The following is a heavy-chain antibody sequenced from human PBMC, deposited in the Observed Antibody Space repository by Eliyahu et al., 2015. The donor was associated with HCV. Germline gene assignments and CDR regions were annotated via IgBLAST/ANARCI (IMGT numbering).Heavy chain of an antibody. CDR3: AKDLESSSWNDFDY. Sequence: EVQLLESGGGLVQPGGSLRLSXTASGFPFXTXGMSWARQAPGKGLEWVSGISGSGGITYYADSVKGRFTISRDNSKNTLYLQMNSLRAEDTAVYYCAKDLESSSWNDFDYWGQGTVVTVSS. D-gene: IGHD6-13*01. CDR1: GFPFXTXG. V-gene: IGHV3-23*01. J-gene: IGHJ4*02. CDR2: ISGSGGIT.